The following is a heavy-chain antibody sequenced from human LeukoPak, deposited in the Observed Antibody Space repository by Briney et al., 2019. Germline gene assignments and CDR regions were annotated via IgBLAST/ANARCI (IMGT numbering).Heavy chain of an antibody. Sequence: GGSLRLSCAASGFTFSSYGMHWVRQAPGKGLEWVAVIWFDGSHKYYADSVKGRFTISRDNSKNTLYLQMNSLRAEDTAVYYCARDLATTDNWGQGTLVTVSS. CDR3: ARDLATTDN. D-gene: IGHD1/OR15-1a*01. CDR2: IWFDGSHK. CDR1: GFTFSSYG. V-gene: IGHV3-33*01. J-gene: IGHJ4*02.